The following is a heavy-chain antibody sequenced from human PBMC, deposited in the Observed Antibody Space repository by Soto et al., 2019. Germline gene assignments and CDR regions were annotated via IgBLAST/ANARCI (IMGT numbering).Heavy chain of an antibody. CDR3: ARDGYNEDYFDY. V-gene: IGHV4-30-4*01. D-gene: IGHD5-12*01. CDR1: GGSISSGEYY. Sequence: SETLSLTCTVSGGSISSGEYYWSWIRQPPGKGLEWIGYIYYSGGTYYNPSLKSRVTISVDTSKNQFSLKLSSVTAADTAVYYCARDGYNEDYFDYWGQGTLVTVSS. CDR2: IYYSGGT. J-gene: IGHJ4*02.